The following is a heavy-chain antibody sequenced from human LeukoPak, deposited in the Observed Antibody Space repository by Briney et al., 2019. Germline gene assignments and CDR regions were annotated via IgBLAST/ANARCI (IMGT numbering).Heavy chain of an antibody. Sequence: APVKVSCKASGYTFTSYDINWVRQATGQGLEWMGWINPNSGGTNYAQKFQGRVTMTRDTSISTAYMELSRLRSDDTAVYYCARGGLLRYFDWLLYPWGQGTLVTVSS. CDR3: ARGGLLRYFDWLLYP. D-gene: IGHD3-9*01. J-gene: IGHJ5*02. V-gene: IGHV1-2*02. CDR1: GYTFTSYD. CDR2: INPNSGGT.